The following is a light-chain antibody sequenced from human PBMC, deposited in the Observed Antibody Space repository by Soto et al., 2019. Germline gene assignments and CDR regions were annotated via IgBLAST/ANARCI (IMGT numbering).Light chain of an antibody. CDR2: DNN. V-gene: IGLV1-51*01. J-gene: IGLJ2*01. Sequence: QSVLTQPPSVSAAPGQKVTFSCSGSSPNIGNNYVSWYQQLPGTAPKLLIYDNNKRPSGIPDRFSGSKSGTSATLGITGLQTGDEADYYCGTWDSSLRDVVFGGGTKVTVL. CDR3: GTWDSSLRDVV. CDR1: SPNIGNNY.